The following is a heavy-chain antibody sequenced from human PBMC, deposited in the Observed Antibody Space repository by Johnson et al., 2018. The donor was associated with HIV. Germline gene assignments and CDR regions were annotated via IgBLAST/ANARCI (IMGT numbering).Heavy chain of an antibody. Sequence: QVQLVESGGGVVQPGRSLRLSCAASGFTFSSYAMHWVRQAPGKGLEWVAVISYDGSNKYYADSVKGRFTISRDNSKNTLYLQMNSLRAEDTAVYYCAREYVGQWLGPRHACDSWGQGTMVTVSS. J-gene: IGHJ3*02. CDR1: GFTFSSYA. CDR3: AREYVGQWLGPRHACDS. D-gene: IGHD6-19*01. CDR2: ISYDGSNK. V-gene: IGHV3-30-3*01.